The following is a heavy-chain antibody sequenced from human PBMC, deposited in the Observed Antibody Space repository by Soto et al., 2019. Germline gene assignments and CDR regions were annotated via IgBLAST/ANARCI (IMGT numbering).Heavy chain of an antibody. D-gene: IGHD5-18*01. Sequence: PGGSLRLSCAASGFTFSSYGMHWVRQAPGKGLEWVAVISYDGSNKYYADSVKGRFTISRDNSKNTLYLQMNSLRAEDTAVYYCAELGYGDYWGQGTLVTVSS. J-gene: IGHJ4*02. CDR3: AELGYGDY. CDR1: GFTFSSYG. V-gene: IGHV3-30*18. CDR2: ISYDGSNK.